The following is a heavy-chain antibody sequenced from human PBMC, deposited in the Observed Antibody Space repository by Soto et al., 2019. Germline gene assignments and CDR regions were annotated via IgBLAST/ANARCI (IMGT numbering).Heavy chain of an antibody. D-gene: IGHD3-16*02. V-gene: IGHV3-23*01. J-gene: IGHJ4*02. CDR3: AKVLSQYIWGSYLRYYDY. Sequence: EVQILESGGGLVQPGGSLRLSCAASGFTFSNYAMTWVRQAPGRGLEWVSAVSANSDSAYYADSVKDRFTISRDNSKNTLYLQMDSLRAEDTAVYYCAKVLSQYIWGSYLRYYDYWGQGTLVTVSS. CDR1: GFTFSNYA. CDR2: VSANSDSA.